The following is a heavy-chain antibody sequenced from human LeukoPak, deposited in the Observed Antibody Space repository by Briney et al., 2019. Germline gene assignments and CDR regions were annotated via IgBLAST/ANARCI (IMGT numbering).Heavy chain of an antibody. J-gene: IGHJ4*02. CDR2: INHSGST. CDR1: GGSFSGYY. V-gene: IGHV4-34*01. CDR3: ARRGGVVLWFGETTYFDY. D-gene: IGHD3-10*01. Sequence: SETLSLTCAVYGGSFSGYYWSWIRLPPGKGLEWIGEINHSGSTNYNPSLKSRVTISVDTSKNQFSLKLSSVTAADTAVYYCARRGGVVLWFGETTYFDYWGQGTLVTVSS.